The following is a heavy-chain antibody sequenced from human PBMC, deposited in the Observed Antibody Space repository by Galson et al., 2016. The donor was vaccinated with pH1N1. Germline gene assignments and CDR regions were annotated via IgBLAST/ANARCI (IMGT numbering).Heavy chain of an antibody. D-gene: IGHD2-8*02. V-gene: IGHV1-2*02. J-gene: IGHJ4*02. CDR1: GYNFNIYY. CDR2: IDPNSGVT. Sequence: SVKVSCKASGYNFNIYYIHWVRQAPRQGLEWMGWIDPNSGVTSYAQKFQGRISVTRDTSISTAYMELSRLTSDDTAVYYCARAADCTGPRCTYDYWGQGTLVTVSS. CDR3: ARAADCTGPRCTYDY.